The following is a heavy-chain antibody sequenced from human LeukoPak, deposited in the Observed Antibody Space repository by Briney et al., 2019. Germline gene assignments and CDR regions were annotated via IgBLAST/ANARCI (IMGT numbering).Heavy chain of an antibody. D-gene: IGHD3-22*01. CDR3: ARGESGYYLFDY. Sequence: ASVKVSCKASGYTFTSYGISWVRQAPGQGLEWMGWISAYNGNTNYAQKLQGRVTMTTDTSTSTAYMELSRLRSDDTAVYYCARGESGYYLFDYWGQGTLVTVSS. CDR1: GYTFTSYG. J-gene: IGHJ4*02. CDR2: ISAYNGNT. V-gene: IGHV1-18*01.